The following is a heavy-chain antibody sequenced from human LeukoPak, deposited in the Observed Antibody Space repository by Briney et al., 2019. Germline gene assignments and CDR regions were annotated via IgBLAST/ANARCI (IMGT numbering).Heavy chain of an antibody. CDR1: GGSISSGSYY. J-gene: IGHJ2*01. Sequence: SETLSLTCTVSGGSISSGSYYWSWIRQPAGKGLEWIGRIYTSGSTNYNPSLKSRVTISVDTSKNQFSLKLSSVTAADTAVYYWARYRVSRDGYNIAGPGWYVDLWGRGTLVTVSS. CDR3: ARYRVSRDGYNIAGPGWYVDL. D-gene: IGHD5-24*01. CDR2: IYTSGST. V-gene: IGHV4-61*02.